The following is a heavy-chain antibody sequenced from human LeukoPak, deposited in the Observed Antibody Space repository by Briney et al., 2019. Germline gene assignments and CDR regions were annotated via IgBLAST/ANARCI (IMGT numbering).Heavy chain of an antibody. CDR2: IIPIFGTA. J-gene: IGHJ1*01. V-gene: IGHV1-69*13. CDR1: GGTFSSYA. CDR3: ASQDIVVVVAATKYFQH. D-gene: IGHD2-15*01. Sequence: SVKVSCKASGGTFSSYAISWVRQAPGQGLEWMGGIIPIFGTANYAQKFQGRVTITADESTSTAYMELSSLRSEDTAVYYCASQDIVVVVAATKYFQHWGQGTLVTVSS.